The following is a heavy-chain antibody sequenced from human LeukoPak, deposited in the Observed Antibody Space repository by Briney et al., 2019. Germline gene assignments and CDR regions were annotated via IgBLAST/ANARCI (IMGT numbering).Heavy chain of an antibody. Sequence: PGGSLRLSCAASGFTFSSYWMSWVRQAPGKGLEWVANIKQDGSDKFYVDSVKGRFTVSRDNAKNSLFLEMSGLRGEDTAFYYCARATASDSSGVHLNWFDTWGQGTRVTVSS. CDR3: ARATASDSSGVHLNWFDT. CDR1: GFTFSSYW. J-gene: IGHJ5*02. D-gene: IGHD3-22*01. CDR2: IKQDGSDK. V-gene: IGHV3-7*03.